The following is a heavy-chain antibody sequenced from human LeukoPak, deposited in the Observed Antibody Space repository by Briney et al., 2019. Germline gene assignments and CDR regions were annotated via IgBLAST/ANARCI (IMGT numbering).Heavy chain of an antibody. Sequence: PSETLSLTCSVSGGSISGYYWSWIRQPPGKGLEWIGYIYSSGSTNYNPSLKSRVSISVDTSKNQFSLKLTSLTAADTAVYYCGRVTSSIDLWGQGNLVIVSS. CDR1: GGSISGYY. CDR2: IYSSGST. J-gene: IGHJ5*02. V-gene: IGHV4-59*01. D-gene: IGHD5-24*01. CDR3: GRVTSSIDL.